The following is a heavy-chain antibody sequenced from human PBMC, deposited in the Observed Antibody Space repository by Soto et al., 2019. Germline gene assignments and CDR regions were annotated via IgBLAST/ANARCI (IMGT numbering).Heavy chain of an antibody. CDR2: IIPIFGTA. D-gene: IGHD3-3*01. CDR3: AGWSGYYTGIDPGFDY. Sequence: SVKVSCKASGGTFSSYAISWVRQAPGQGLEWMGGIIPIFGTANYAQKFQGRVTITADESTSTAYMELSSLRSEDTAVYYCAGWSGYYTGIDPGFDYWGQGTLVTVSS. CDR1: GGTFSSYA. V-gene: IGHV1-69*13. J-gene: IGHJ4*02.